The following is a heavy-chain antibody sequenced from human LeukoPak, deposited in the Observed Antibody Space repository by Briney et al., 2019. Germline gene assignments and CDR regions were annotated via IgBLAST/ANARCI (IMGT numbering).Heavy chain of an antibody. CDR2: IYYSGST. CDR3: ASGLRRTNFDY. CDR1: GGSFSGYY. J-gene: IGHJ4*02. Sequence: SETLSLTCAVYGGSFSGYYWSWIRQPPGKGLEWIGSIYYSGSTYYNPSLKSRVTISVDTSKNQFSLKLSSVTAADTAVYYCASGLRRTNFDYWGQGTLVTVSS. V-gene: IGHV4-34*01.